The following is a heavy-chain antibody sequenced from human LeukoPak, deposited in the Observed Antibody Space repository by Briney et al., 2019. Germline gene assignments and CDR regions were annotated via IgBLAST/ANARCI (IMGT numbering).Heavy chain of an antibody. CDR2: IFRHGET. V-gene: IGHV3-66*01. D-gene: IGHD2-8*01. CDR3: ARDPPAVSINTYA. Sequence: GGSLRLSCAASGFTAGNNYMNCVRHAPGNGLEWVSLIFRHGETSYADSVKGRFTISRDNSKNTLYLQMNGLRVEDTAVYYCARDPPAVSINTYAWGQGTLVTVSS. J-gene: IGHJ4*02. CDR1: GFTAGNNY.